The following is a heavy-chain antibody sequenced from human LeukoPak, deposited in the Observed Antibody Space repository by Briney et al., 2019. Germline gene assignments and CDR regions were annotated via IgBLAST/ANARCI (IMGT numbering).Heavy chain of an antibody. CDR1: GGSISSSSYY. V-gene: IGHV4-39*01. J-gene: IGHJ4*02. CDR2: IYYSGST. Sequence: PSETLSLTCTVSGGSISSSSYYWGWIRQPPGKGLEWIGSIYYSGSTYYNPSLKSRVTISVDTSKNQFSLKLSSVTAADTAVYYCARGSGIKLDYWGQGTLVTVSS. D-gene: IGHD3-10*01. CDR3: ARGSGIKLDY.